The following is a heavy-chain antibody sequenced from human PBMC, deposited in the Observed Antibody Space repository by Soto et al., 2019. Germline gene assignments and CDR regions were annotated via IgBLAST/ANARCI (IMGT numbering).Heavy chain of an antibody. J-gene: IGHJ5*02. D-gene: IGHD1-26*01. V-gene: IGHV4-4*02. CDR3: ARDGGAWLQSGGGWFDP. CDR2: IFHSGST. CDR1: GDSISNFHW. Sequence: VQLHESGPGLVKASGTLSLTCAVSGDSISNFHWWTWLRQPPGRGLEWIGEIFHSGSTTYNPSLKSRVTISADKSTNQFSLNLNSVTAADTAVYYCARDGGAWLQSGGGWFDPWGPGILVIVSS.